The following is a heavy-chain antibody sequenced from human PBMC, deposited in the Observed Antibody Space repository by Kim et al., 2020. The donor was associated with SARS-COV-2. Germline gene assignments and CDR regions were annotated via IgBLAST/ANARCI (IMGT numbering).Heavy chain of an antibody. CDR3: ARQVAGTDRRFDY. CDR1: GGSISVYH. D-gene: IGHD6-19*01. V-gene: IGHV4-4*07. CDR2: IYVSGST. J-gene: IGHJ4*02. Sequence: SETLSLICTVSGGSISVYHWSWIRQPAGKGLEWIGLIYVSGSTNYNPSLKSRVTMSVDTSENQMSLRLTSVTAADTAMYYCARQVAGTDRRFDYWGQGILVTVSS.